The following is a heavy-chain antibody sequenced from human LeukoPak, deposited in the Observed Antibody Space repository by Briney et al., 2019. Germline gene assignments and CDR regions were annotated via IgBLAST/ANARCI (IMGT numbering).Heavy chain of an antibody. V-gene: IGHV3-15*07. CDR3: TTRGYCSGAGCYSDY. CDR1: GLSFRSAW. J-gene: IGHJ4*02. CDR2: IRSKADNGAA. D-gene: IGHD2-2*02. Sequence: PGGSLRLSCGASGLSFRSAWMNWVRQAPGKGLEWVGRIRSKADNGAAEYAALVKGRFTISRDDSKKMLYLQMNSLEVNDTAVYYCTTRGYCSGAGCYSDYWGQGTLVTVSS.